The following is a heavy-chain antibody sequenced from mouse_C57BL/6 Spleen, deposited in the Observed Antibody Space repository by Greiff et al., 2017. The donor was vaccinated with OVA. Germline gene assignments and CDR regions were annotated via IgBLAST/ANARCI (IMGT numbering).Heavy chain of an antibody. D-gene: IGHD1-1*01. V-gene: IGHV1-59*01. J-gene: IGHJ4*01. CDR2: IDPSDSYT. CDR1: GYTFTSYW. CDR3: ARRGHYYGSSPYAMDY. Sequence: QVQLQQSGAELVRPGTSVKLSCKASGYTFTSYWMHWVKQRPGQGLEWIGVIDPSDSYTNYNQKFKGKATLTVDTSSSTAYMQLSSLTSEDSAVYYCARRGHYYGSSPYAMDYWGQGTSVTVSS.